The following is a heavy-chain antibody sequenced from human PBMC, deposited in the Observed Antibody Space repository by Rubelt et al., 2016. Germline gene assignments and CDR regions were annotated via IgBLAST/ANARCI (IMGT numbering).Heavy chain of an antibody. Sequence: QVQLQQWGAGLLKPSETLSLTCAVYGGSFSGYYWSWIRQPPGKGLEWIGEINHSGSTNYNPSLKSRVTISVDTSKTQFSLKLRSVTAADTAVYYCARERRYYYDSSGYYQPYDYWGQGTLVTVSS. J-gene: IGHJ4*02. CDR3: ARERRYYYDSSGYYQPYDY. V-gene: IGHV4-34*01. D-gene: IGHD3-22*01. CDR2: INHSGST. CDR1: GGSFSGYY.